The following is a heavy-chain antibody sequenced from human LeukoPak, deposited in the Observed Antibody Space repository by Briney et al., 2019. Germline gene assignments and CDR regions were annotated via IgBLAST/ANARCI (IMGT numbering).Heavy chain of an antibody. CDR1: GYTFTGYY. D-gene: IGHD6-13*01. V-gene: IGHV1-2*06. J-gene: IGHJ4*02. CDR2: INPNSGGT. Sequence: ASVHVSCKASGYTFTGYYMHWVRQAPGQGLEWMGRINPNSGGTNYAQKFQVRLTMTRDTSISTAYMQLSRLTSDDTAIYFCERDLVAAAAIDSWGQGTLVTVSS. CDR3: ERDLVAAAAIDS.